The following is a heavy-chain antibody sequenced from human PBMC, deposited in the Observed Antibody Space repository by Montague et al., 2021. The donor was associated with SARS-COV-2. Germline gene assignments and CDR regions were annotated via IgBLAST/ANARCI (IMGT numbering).Heavy chain of an antibody. D-gene: IGHD3-9*01. J-gene: IGHJ3*02. CDR3: ARGYYDILTGYLDAFDI. Sequence: PALVKPTQTLTLTCTFSGFSLSTCGMCVSWIRQPPGKALEWLARIDWDDDKYYSTSLKTRLTISKDTSKNQVVLTMTNMDPVDTATYYCARGYYDILTGYLDAFDIWGQGTMVTVSS. CDR1: GFSLSTCGMC. V-gene: IGHV2-70*11. CDR2: IDWDDDK.